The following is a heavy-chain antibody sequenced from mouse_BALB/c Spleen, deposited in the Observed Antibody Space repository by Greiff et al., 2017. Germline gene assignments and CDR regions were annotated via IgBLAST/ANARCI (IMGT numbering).Heavy chain of an antibody. Sequence: QVHVKQSGAELVRPGVSVKISCKGSGYTFTDYAMHWVKQSHAKSLEWIGVISTYYGDASYNQKFKGKATMTVDKSSSTAYMELARLTSEDSAIYYCARDELSMDYWGQGTSVTVSS. CDR1: GYTFTDYA. CDR3: ARDELSMDY. CDR2: ISTYYGDA. J-gene: IGHJ4*01. D-gene: IGHD1-1*02. V-gene: IGHV1S137*01.